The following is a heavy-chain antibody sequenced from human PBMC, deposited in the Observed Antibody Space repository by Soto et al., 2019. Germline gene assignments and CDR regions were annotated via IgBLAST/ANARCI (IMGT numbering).Heavy chain of an antibody. D-gene: IGHD3-3*01. V-gene: IGHV4-34*01. CDR1: GGSFRGFY. J-gene: IGHJ4*02. CDR3: ARGRLFLTTSGLAITYFDY. Sequence: SETLSLTCAVSGGSFRGFYWTWIRQSPGKGLEWLGDINHVGITNYNPSLKSRVSIPVDTSKSQFPLKLSSVTAADTAVYYCARGRLFLTTSGLAITYFDYWGQGTLVTVSS. CDR2: INHVGIT.